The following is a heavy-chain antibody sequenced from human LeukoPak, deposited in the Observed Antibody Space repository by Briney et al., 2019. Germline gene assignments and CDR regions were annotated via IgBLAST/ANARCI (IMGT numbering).Heavy chain of an antibody. D-gene: IGHD6-13*01. CDR3: AKVRDRLSSFYPAA. CDR1: GYTFTDYF. V-gene: IGHV1-2*02. J-gene: IGHJ4*02. Sequence: ASVKVSCKASGYTFTDYFIHWVRQAPGQGLEWMGWINPHSGGRNSAQKFQGRVTMTRDTSITTAYLELSGLTSDDTAMYCCAKVRDRLSSFYPAAWGQGTLVTVSS. CDR2: INPHSGGR.